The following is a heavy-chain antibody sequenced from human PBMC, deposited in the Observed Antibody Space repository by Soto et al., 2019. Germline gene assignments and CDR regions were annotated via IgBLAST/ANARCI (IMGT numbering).Heavy chain of an antibody. D-gene: IGHD6-19*01. Sequence: GASVQVSCKASGYTFNSYDMLWVRQDPGQRLEGMGWINAGNGNTKYSQKFHGRVPITRDTSASTAYMELSRLRAEDTAVYYCARDRTRSSAVGGFDPWGQGTLVTVSS. CDR1: GYTFNSYD. V-gene: IGHV1-3*01. CDR3: ARDRTRSSAVGGFDP. CDR2: INAGNGNT. J-gene: IGHJ5*02.